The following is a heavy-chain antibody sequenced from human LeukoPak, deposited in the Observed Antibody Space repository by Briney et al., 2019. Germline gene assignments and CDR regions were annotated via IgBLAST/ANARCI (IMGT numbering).Heavy chain of an antibody. CDR1: GFTLSTYW. CDR3: AREARTERDAFDI. V-gene: IGHV3-7*01. CDR2: TKEDGSEK. Sequence: GGSLRLSCAASGFTLSTYWMSWVRQAPGKGLERVANTKEDGSEKYYVDSVKGRFTISRDNAKNSLFLQMNSLRAEDTAVYYCAREARTERDAFDIWGQGTMVTVSS. J-gene: IGHJ3*02. D-gene: IGHD1-1*01.